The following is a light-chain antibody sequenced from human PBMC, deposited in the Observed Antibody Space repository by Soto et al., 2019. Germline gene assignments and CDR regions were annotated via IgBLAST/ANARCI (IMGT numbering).Light chain of an antibody. Sequence: QSVLTQPASVSGSPGQSITISCTGTSSDVGTYNYVSWYQQHPGKAPKVMIYEVTYRPSGVSNRFSGSKSGNTASLTISGLQAEDEAEYYCSSYTGSSTLYVFGTGTKATVL. V-gene: IGLV2-14*01. CDR2: EVT. CDR1: SSDVGTYNY. J-gene: IGLJ1*01. CDR3: SSYTGSSTLYV.